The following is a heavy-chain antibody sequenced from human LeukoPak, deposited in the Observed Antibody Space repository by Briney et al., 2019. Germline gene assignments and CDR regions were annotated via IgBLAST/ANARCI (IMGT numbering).Heavy chain of an antibody. CDR1: GGSFSNFY. CDR3: ARGGLATVVTPSISADFDY. D-gene: IGHD4-23*01. J-gene: IGHJ4*02. Sequence: PSETLSLTCAVFGGSFSNFYWTWIRKPPGKGLEWIGEINHSGRTNYNPSLKSRVSISVDTSRNQVSLKLTSVTAAETAVYYCARGGLATVVTPSISADFDYWGQGTLVTVSS. CDR2: INHSGRT. V-gene: IGHV4-34*01.